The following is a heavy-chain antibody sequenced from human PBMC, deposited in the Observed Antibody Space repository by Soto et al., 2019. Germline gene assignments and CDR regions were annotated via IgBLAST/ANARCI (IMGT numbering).Heavy chain of an antibody. CDR1: GGSINSGGYC. D-gene: IGHD5-18*01. V-gene: IGHV4-31*03. CDR2: ISYGGST. J-gene: IGHJ4*02. CDR3: SRGIRG. Sequence: QVQLQESGPGLVKPSQTLSLTCTVSGGSINSGGYCWSWIRQHPGKGLDWIGCISYGGSTSYNPSLKSRVTISVDTSKNQFSLKLTSLSAADTAVYYCSRGIRGWGQGALITVSS.